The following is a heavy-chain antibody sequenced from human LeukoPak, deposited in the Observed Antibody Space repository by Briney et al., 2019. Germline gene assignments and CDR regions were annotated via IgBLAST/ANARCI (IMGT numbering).Heavy chain of an antibody. D-gene: IGHD3-10*01. J-gene: IGHJ5*02. V-gene: IGHV4-30-4*07. CDR1: GGSISSGGYS. CDR2: IYYSGST. CDR3: ARQERTWFGELGNWFDP. Sequence: PSQTLSLTCAVSGGSISSGGYSWSWIRQPPGKGLEWIGYIYYSGSTYYNPSLKSRVTISVDTSKNQFSLKLSSVTAADTAVYYCARQERTWFGELGNWFDPWGQGTLVTVSS.